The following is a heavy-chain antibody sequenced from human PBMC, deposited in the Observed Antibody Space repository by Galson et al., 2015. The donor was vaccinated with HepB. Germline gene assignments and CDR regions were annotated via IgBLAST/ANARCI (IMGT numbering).Heavy chain of an antibody. J-gene: IGHJ3*02. CDR3: ASSNVVVVAATPAGTDDAFDI. D-gene: IGHD2-15*01. CDR2: IIPIFGTA. CDR1: GGTFSSYA. Sequence: SVKVSCKASGGTFSSYAISWVRQAPGQGLEWMGGIIPIFGTANYAQKSQGRVTITADESTSTAYMELSSLRSEDTAVYYCASSNVVVVAATPAGTDDAFDIWGQGTMVTVSS. V-gene: IGHV1-69*13.